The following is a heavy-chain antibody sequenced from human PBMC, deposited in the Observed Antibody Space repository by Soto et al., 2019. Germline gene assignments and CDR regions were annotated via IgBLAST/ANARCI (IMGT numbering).Heavy chain of an antibody. CDR2: IYSGGTT. CDR1: GLTVGSNY. CDR3: ARYNWDYYWFDP. Sequence: VQLVESGGGLVQPGGSLRLSCAASGLTVGSNYMSWVRQAPGKGLEWVAFIYSGGTTYYADSVKGRFIISRDNSNNMLFLQMNSLRAEDTAIYYCARYNWDYYWFDPWGQGTLVTVSS. V-gene: IGHV3-66*01. D-gene: IGHD1-7*01. J-gene: IGHJ5*02.